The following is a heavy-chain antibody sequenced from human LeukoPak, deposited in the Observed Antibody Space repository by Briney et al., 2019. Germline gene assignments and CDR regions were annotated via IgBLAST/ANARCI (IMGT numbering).Heavy chain of an antibody. D-gene: IGHD3-3*01. CDR2: IYTSGST. Sequence: SETLSLTCTVSGGSISSYYWSWIRQPAGKGLEWIGRIYTSGSTNYNPSLKSRVTMSVDTSKNQFSLKLSSVTAADTAVYYCARDGVFWSGYYPPLFDYWGQGTLVTVSS. J-gene: IGHJ4*02. CDR1: GGSISSYY. V-gene: IGHV4-4*07. CDR3: ARDGVFWSGYYPPLFDY.